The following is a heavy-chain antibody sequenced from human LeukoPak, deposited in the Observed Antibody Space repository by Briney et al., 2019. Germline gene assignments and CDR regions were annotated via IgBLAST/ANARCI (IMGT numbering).Heavy chain of an antibody. CDR3: ARDHGPLRSDAFDI. D-gene: IGHD4-17*01. V-gene: IGHV4-30-2*01. J-gene: IGHJ3*02. CDR2: IYHSGST. Sequence: SETLSLTCTVSGGSISSGGYYWSWIRQPPGKGLEWIGYIYHSGSTYYNPSLKSRVTISVDRSKNQFSLKLSSVTAADTAVYYCARDHGPLRSDAFDIWGQGTMVTVSS. CDR1: GGSISSGGYY.